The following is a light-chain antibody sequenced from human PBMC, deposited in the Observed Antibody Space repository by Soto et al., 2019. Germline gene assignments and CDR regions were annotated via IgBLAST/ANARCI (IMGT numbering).Light chain of an antibody. CDR3: TSYTSTSTYV. CDR2: DVT. CDR1: SSDVVAYNY. J-gene: IGLJ1*01. V-gene: IGLV2-14*01. Sequence: QSALTQPASVSGPPVQSITISCTGTSSDVVAYNYVSWYQHHPGKAPRLVIYDVTNRPSGISDRFSGSKSGNTASLTISGLLAEDEADYYCTSYTSTSTYVFGTGTKLTVL.